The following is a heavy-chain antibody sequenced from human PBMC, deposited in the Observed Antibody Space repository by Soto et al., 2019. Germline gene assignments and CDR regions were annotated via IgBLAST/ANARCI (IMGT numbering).Heavy chain of an antibody. J-gene: IGHJ3*02. V-gene: IGHV1-69*02. D-gene: IGHD4-17*01. CDR3: ASNYGDYEDDAFDI. Sequence: QVQLVQSGAEVKKPGSSVKVSCKASGGTFSSYTISWVRQAPGQELEWMGRIIPILGIANYAQKFQGRVTITADKSTSTAYMELSSLRSEDTAVYYCASNYGDYEDDAFDIWGQGTMVTVSS. CDR2: IIPILGIA. CDR1: GGTFSSYT.